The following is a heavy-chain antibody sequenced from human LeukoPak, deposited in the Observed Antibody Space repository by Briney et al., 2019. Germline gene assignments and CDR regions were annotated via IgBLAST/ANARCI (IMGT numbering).Heavy chain of an antibody. J-gene: IGHJ4*02. CDR2: ISSSSSYI. V-gene: IGHV3-21*01. D-gene: IGHD6-19*01. Sequence: GGSLRLSCAASGFTFSSYSMNWVRQASGKGLEWVSSISSSSSYIYHADSVKGRFTISRDNAKNSLYLQMNSLRAEDTAVYYCARGSRAIAVAVDYWGQGTLVTVSS. CDR3: ARGSRAIAVAVDY. CDR1: GFTFSSYS.